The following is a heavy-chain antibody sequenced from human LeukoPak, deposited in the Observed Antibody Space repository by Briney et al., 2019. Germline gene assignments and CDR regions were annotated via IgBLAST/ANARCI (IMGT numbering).Heavy chain of an antibody. CDR3: ARENPSGYYNRPIDY. J-gene: IGHJ4*02. V-gene: IGHV4-59*01. Sequence: SETLSLICTVSGASISSYYWSWIRQPPGKGLEWIGDIYYSGSIKYNPSLKSRVTMSVDTSKNQFSLKLSSVTAADTAIYYCARENPSGYYNRPIDYWGQGTLITVSS. D-gene: IGHD3-22*01. CDR2: IYYSGSI. CDR1: GASISSYY.